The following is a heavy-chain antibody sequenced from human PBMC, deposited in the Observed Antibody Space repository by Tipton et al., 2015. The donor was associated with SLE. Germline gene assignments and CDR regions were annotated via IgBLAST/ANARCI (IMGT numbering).Heavy chain of an antibody. CDR1: GFTFSSYG. Sequence: SLRLSCAASGFTFSSYGMHWVRQAPGKGLEWVAVLSNDGRNKYFGDSVKGRFTISRDNSKNTLYLQMNSLRGEDTAMYYCARGGYSSVYWGQGTLVTVSS. CDR2: LSNDGRNK. CDR3: ARGGYSSVY. V-gene: IGHV3-30*03. J-gene: IGHJ4*02. D-gene: IGHD6-19*01.